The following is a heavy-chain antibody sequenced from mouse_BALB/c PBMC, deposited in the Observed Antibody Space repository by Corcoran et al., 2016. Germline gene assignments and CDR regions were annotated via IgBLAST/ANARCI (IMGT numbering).Heavy chain of an antibody. J-gene: IGHJ4*01. V-gene: IGHV14-3*02. Sequence: EVQLQQSGAELVKPGASVKLSCTASGFNIKDTYMHWVKQRPEQGLEWIGRIDPANGNTKYDPKFQGKATITADTSSNTAYLQHSSLTSEDTAVYYCALTTAHAMDYWGQGTSVTVSS. CDR1: GFNIKDTY. CDR2: IDPANGNT. CDR3: ALTTAHAMDY. D-gene: IGHD1-2*01.